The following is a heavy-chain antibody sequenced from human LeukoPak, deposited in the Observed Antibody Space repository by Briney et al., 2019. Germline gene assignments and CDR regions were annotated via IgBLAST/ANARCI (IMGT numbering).Heavy chain of an antibody. V-gene: IGHV4-34*01. CDR2: ISDSGSA. CDR1: GGSFSGYS. CDR3: ARGRTGENTYVGGYYYMDV. Sequence: PSETLSLTCAVFGGSFSGYSWTWIRQPPGKGREWIGKISDSGSANYNPSLKSRVTISVHASGNKFSLELSSATAADTAVYYCARGRTGENTYVGGYYYMDVWGKGTTVIVSS. J-gene: IGHJ6*03. D-gene: IGHD4-17*01.